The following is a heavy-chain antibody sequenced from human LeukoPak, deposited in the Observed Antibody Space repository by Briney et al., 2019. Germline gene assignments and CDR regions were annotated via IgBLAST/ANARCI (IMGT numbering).Heavy chain of an antibody. V-gene: IGHV4-59*04. D-gene: IGHD1-1*01. J-gene: IGHJ4*02. CDR2: MSYSGDT. Sequence: SETLSLTCTVSGGSISSYYWSWIRQPPGKGLEWIGTMSYSGDTYFSPSLKGRVAIFADTSNNQVSLVVNSVTAADTAVYYCARKQIGTTLDFWGQGALVIVSS. CDR1: GGSISSYY. CDR3: ARKQIGTTLDF.